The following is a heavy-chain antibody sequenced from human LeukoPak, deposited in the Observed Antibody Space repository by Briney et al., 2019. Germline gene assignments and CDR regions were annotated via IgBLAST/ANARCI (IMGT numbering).Heavy chain of an antibody. CDR3: AREGYCSSTSRYAENWFDP. J-gene: IGHJ5*02. CDR2: IYTSGST. D-gene: IGHD2-2*01. Sequence: PSETLSLICTVSGGSISSYYWSWIRQPAGKGLEWIGRIYTSGSTNYNPSLKSRVTMSVDTSKNQFSLKPSSVTAADTAVYYCAREGYCSSTSRYAENWFDPWGQGTLVTVSS. CDR1: GGSISSYY. V-gene: IGHV4-4*07.